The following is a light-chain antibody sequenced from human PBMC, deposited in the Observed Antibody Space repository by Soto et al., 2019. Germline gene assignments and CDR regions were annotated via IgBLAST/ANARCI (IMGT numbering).Light chain of an antibody. J-gene: IGKJ4*01. CDR3: QSLNSFPLT. CDR2: LAS. CDR1: QDIVTY. Sequence: IQLTQSPSSLSASVGDRVTITCRASQDIVTYLAWYQQKPGKAPKLLIYLASTLQGGVPSRFSGSGSGTDFTLTISCLQPEDVATYYCQSLNSFPLTFGGGTKVDI. V-gene: IGKV1-9*01.